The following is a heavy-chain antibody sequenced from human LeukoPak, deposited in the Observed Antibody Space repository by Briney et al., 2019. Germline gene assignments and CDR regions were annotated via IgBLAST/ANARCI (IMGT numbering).Heavy chain of an antibody. CDR2: IYYSGST. CDR1: GGSISSYY. CDR3: ARDPGDGYNPFDY. J-gene: IGHJ4*02. D-gene: IGHD5-24*01. V-gene: IGHV4-59*01. Sequence: SETLSLTCTVSGGSISSYYWSWIRQPPGKGLEWIGYIYYSGSTNYNPSLKSRVTISVDTSKNQFSLKLSSVTAADTAVYYCARDPGDGYNPFDYWGQGTLVTVSS.